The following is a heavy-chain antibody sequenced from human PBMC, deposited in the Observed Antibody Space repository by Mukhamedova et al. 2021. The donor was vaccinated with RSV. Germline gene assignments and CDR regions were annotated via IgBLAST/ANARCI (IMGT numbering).Heavy chain of an antibody. CDR2: IKQDGSEK. CDR3: ARDLYYYGMDV. V-gene: IGHV3-7*01. Sequence: EWVANIKQDGSEKYYVDSVKGRFTISRDNAKNSLYLQMNSLRAEDTAVYYCARDLYYYGMDVCGQGPTVTVSS. J-gene: IGHJ6*02.